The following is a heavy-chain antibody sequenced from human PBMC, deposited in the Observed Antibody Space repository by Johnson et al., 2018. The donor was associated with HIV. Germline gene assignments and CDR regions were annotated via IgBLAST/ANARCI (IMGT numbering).Heavy chain of an antibody. CDR2: IKQDGSEK. CDR1: GFTFSSYW. V-gene: IGHV3-7*03. CDR3: ARDRLYSSTWYAWDNYAFDI. J-gene: IGHJ3*02. D-gene: IGHD6-13*01. Sequence: VQLVESGGGLVQPGGSLILSCAASGFTFSSYWMSWVRQAPGNGLEWVANIKQDGSEKYYVDSVKGRFTISRVNAKNSLYLQMNSLRADDTAVYYCARDRLYSSTWYAWDNYAFDIWGQGIMVTVSS.